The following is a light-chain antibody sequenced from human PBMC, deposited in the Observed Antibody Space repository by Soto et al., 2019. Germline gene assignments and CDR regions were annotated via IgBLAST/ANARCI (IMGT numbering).Light chain of an antibody. J-gene: IGKJ2*01. Sequence: DIQVTQSPSSLTASIGERVTITCRASRSVGSRLNWYQQKPGKAPALLIYDATDLQTGVPSRFRGRGSGTDFTLTITSLQPDDVATYYCQHSFGTPPYTFGQGTRL. V-gene: IGKV1-39*01. CDR2: DAT. CDR1: RSVGSR. CDR3: QHSFGTPPYT.